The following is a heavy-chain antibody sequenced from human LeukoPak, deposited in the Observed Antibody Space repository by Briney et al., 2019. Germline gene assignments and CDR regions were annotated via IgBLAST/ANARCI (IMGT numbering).Heavy chain of an antibody. CDR3: ARRGYDYYYYYMDV. J-gene: IGHJ6*03. Sequence: GSLRLSCAASGFTFSSYSMNWVRQPPGKGLEWIGSIYYSGSTYYNPSLKSRVTISVDTSKNQFSLKLSSVTAADTAVYYCARRGYDYYYYYMDVWGKGTTVTISS. D-gene: IGHD5-12*01. CDR1: GFTFSSYSMN. V-gene: IGHV4-39*01. CDR2: IYYSGST.